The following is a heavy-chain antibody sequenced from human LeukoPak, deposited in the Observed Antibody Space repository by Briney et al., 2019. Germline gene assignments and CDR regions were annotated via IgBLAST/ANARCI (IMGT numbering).Heavy chain of an antibody. J-gene: IGHJ4*01. CDR3: AKDRDSSSWYLGSCFGDY. CDR2: ISSSSSYT. Sequence: GGSLRLSCAASGFTFSDYYMSWIRQAPGKGLEWVSYISSSSSYTNYADSVKGRFTISRDKSKNTLYLEMNSLRAEDTAVYYCAKDRDSSSWYLGSCFGDYWGQGTLVTVSS. D-gene: IGHD6-13*01. CDR1: GFTFSDYY. V-gene: IGHV3-11*05.